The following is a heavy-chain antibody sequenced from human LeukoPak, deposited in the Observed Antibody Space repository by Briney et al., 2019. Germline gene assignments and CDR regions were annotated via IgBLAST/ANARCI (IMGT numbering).Heavy chain of an antibody. CDR1: GFTFSSYG. Sequence: PGGSLRLSCAASGFTFSSYGMSWVRQAPGKGLEWVANIKQDGSEKYYVDSVKGRFTISRDNAKNSLYLQMNSLRAEDTAVYYCARVSYVAAAAKDWGQGTLVTVSS. V-gene: IGHV3-7*04. CDR3: ARVSYVAAAAKD. J-gene: IGHJ4*02. CDR2: IKQDGSEK. D-gene: IGHD6-25*01.